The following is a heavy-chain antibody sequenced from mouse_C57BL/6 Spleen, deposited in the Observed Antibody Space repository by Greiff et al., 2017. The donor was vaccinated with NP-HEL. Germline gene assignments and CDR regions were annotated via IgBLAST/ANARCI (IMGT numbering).Heavy chain of an antibody. J-gene: IGHJ2*01. CDR1: GYAFSSSW. V-gene: IGHV1-82*01. CDR3: ARRKDYGYDVFDY. D-gene: IGHD2-2*01. Sequence: VQLQQSGPELVKPGASVKISCKASGYAFSSSWMNWVKQRPGKGLEWIGRIYPGDGDTNYNGKFKGKATLTADKSSSTAYMQLSSLTSEDSAVYCCARRKDYGYDVFDYWGQGTTLTVSS. CDR2: IYPGDGDT.